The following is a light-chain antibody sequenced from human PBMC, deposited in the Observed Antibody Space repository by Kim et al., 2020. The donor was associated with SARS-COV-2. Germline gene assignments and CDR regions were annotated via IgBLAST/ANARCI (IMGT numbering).Light chain of an antibody. Sequence: EPASISCMSRQSLLDRNGYNYVDWYLQKPGQSPQLLIYLGSNRASGVPDRFSGSGSGTDFTLKISRVEAEDVGVYYCMQALQAPYSFGQGTKLEI. V-gene: IGKV2-28*01. CDR2: LGS. CDR3: MQALQAPYS. J-gene: IGKJ2*03. CDR1: QSLLDRNGYNY.